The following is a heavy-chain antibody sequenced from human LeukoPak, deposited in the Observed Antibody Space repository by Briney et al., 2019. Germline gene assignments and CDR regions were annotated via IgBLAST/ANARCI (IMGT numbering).Heavy chain of an antibody. CDR2: INHSGST. J-gene: IGHJ5*02. Sequence: KPSETLSLTCAVYGVSFSGYYWSWIRQPPGKGLEWIGEINHSGSTNYNPSLKSRVTISVDTSKNQFSLKLSSVTAADTAVYYCARAPELRINMIVVWFDPWGQGTLVTVSS. CDR1: GVSFSGYY. V-gene: IGHV4-34*01. D-gene: IGHD3-22*01. CDR3: ARAPELRINMIVVWFDP.